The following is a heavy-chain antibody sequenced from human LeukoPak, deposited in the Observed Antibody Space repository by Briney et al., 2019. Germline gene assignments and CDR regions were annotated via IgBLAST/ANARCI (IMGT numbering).Heavy chain of an antibody. J-gene: IGHJ4*02. Sequence: GGSLRLYCAASGFTFSSYAMNWVRQAPGKRLEWVSGITGSGGSTYYADYVKGRFTISRDNSKNTLYLQMKSLRAEDTGVYYCAKGQGSDYLPTFDSWGQGTLVNVPS. D-gene: IGHD4-11*01. CDR1: GFTFSSYA. CDR2: ITGSGGST. V-gene: IGHV3-23*01. CDR3: AKGQGSDYLPTFDS.